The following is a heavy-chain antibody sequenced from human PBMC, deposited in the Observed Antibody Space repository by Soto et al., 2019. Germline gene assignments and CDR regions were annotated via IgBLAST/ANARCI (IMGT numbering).Heavy chain of an antibody. CDR3: ARRSEGYCSSTSCYRGAGYYYYYMDV. Sequence: SETLSLTCTVSGGSISSYYWSWIRQPLGKGLEWIGYIYYSGSTNYNPSLKSRVTISVDTSKNQFSLKLSSVTAADTAVYYCARRSEGYCSSTSCYRGAGYYYYYMDVWGKGTTVTVSS. CDR1: GGSISSYY. D-gene: IGHD2-2*02. V-gene: IGHV4-59*08. J-gene: IGHJ6*03. CDR2: IYYSGST.